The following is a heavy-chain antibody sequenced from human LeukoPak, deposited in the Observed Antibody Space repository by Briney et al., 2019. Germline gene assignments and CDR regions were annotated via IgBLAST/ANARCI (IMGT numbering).Heavy chain of an antibody. CDR1: GFTFSSYA. J-gene: IGHJ4*02. CDR2: ISGSGGST. D-gene: IGHD4-17*01. CDR3: ASRLKTPSDYGLSKYYFDY. V-gene: IGHV3-23*01. Sequence: GGSLRLSCAASGFTFSSYAMSWVRQAPGKGLEWVSAISGSGGSTYYADSVKGRFTVSRDNSKNTLYLQMNSLRAEDTAVYYCASRLKTPSDYGLSKYYFDYWGQGTLVTVSS.